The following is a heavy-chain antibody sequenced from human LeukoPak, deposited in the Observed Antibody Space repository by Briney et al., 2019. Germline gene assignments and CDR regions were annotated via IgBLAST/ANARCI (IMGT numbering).Heavy chain of an antibody. V-gene: IGHV3-23*01. CDR3: ARVLKQWPKTRVDAFDI. Sequence: GGSLRLSCAASGFTFSSYSMSWVRRAPGKGLEWVSVFTASGGRTYYADSVKGRFTISRDNSKNTLYLQMNSLRAEDTAVYYCARVLKQWPKTRVDAFDIWGQGTMVTVSS. CDR1: GFTFSSYS. J-gene: IGHJ3*02. CDR2: FTASGGRT. D-gene: IGHD6-19*01.